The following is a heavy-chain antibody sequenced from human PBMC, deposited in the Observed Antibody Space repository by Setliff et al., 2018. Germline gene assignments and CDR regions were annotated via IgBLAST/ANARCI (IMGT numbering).Heavy chain of an antibody. D-gene: IGHD1-26*01. J-gene: IGHJ4*02. CDR2: IYYSGTT. CDR1: GGSISSSDFY. V-gene: IGHV4-39*01. Sequence: PSETLSLTCTVSGGSISSSDFYWGWIRQPPGKGLEWIGSIYYSGTTYYNPSLKSPVTISIDTSKNQFSLNLSSVTAADTAIYYCARTGTYRYFDYWGQGALVTVSS. CDR3: ARTGTYRYFDY.